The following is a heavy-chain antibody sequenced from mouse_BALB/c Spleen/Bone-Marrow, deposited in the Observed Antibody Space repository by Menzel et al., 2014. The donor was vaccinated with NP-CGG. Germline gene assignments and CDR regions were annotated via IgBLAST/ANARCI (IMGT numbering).Heavy chain of an antibody. J-gene: IGHJ3*01. Sequence: VQLQQSGAELVKPGASVKLSRKASGYTFTSYYMYWVKPCPGQGLEWIGEINPSNGGTNFNEKFKSKATLTVDKSSSTAYMQLSSLTSEDSAVYYCTREGDSPFAYWGQGTLVSVSA. D-gene: IGHD2-13*01. V-gene: IGHV1S81*02. CDR1: GYTFTSYY. CDR3: TREGDSPFAY. CDR2: INPSNGGT.